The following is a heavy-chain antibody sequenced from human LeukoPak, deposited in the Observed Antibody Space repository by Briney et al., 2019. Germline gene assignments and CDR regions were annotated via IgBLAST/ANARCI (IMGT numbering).Heavy chain of an antibody. CDR2: INPNSGGT. CDR3: ATSGCYPDAFDI. V-gene: IGHV1-2*02. D-gene: IGHD5-18*01. CDR1: GYTFTGYY. Sequence: ASVKVSCKASGYTFTGYYMHWVRQAPGQGLEWMGWINPNSGGTNYAQKFQGRVTMNRDTSISTAYMELSRLGSDDTAVYYCATSGCYPDAFDIWCQGTMVTVSS. J-gene: IGHJ3*02.